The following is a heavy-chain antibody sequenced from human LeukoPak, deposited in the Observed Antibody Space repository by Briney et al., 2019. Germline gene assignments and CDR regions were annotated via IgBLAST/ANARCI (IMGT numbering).Heavy chain of an antibody. J-gene: IGHJ3*02. CDR2: IYYSGST. D-gene: IGHD2-15*01. V-gene: IGHV4-59*08. CDR3: ARQREYCSGVSCYSDVFDI. Sequence: SETLSLTCTVSGGSISNYYWSGIRQPPGKGLECIGYIYYSGSTNYNPSLKSRVTISVDTSKNQFSLRLSSVTAADTAVYYCARQREYCSGVSCYSDVFDIWGQGTMVTVSS. CDR1: GGSISNYY.